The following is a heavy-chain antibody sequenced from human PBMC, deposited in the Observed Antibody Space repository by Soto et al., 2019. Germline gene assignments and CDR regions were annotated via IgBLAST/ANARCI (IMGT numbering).Heavy chain of an antibody. CDR1: GGSISSGSYY. CDR3: ARHDSVRGRLWFGTKLDS. V-gene: IGHV4-39*01. CDR2: VYYTESS. D-gene: IGHD3-10*01. Sequence: QLQLQESGPGLVKPSETLSLTCTVSGGSISSGSYYWGWIRQPPGKGLEWIGTVYYTESSYSNPSLKSRVTISVDTSENQCSLKLSSVTAADTAVYYCARHDSVRGRLWFGTKLDSWGQGTLVTVSS. J-gene: IGHJ4*02.